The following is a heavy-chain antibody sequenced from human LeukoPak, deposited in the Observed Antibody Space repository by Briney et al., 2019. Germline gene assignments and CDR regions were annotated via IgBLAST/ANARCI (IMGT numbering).Heavy chain of an antibody. V-gene: IGHV3-9*01. J-gene: IGHJ4*02. CDR2: ISWNSGSI. D-gene: IGHD6-19*01. Sequence: PGRSLRLSCAASGFTFDDYAMHWVRQAPGKGLEWVSGISWNSGSIGYADSVKGRFTISRDNAKNSLYLQMNSLRVEDTAVYSCVSLTRASGWSHWGQGTRVTVSS. CDR3: VSLTRASGWSH. CDR1: GFTFDDYA.